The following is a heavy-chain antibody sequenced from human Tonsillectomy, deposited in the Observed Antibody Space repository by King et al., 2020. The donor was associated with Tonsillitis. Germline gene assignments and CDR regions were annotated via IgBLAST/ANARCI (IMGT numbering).Heavy chain of an antibody. CDR2: ILPIYGTT. CDR1: GGTFSSYP. CDR3: ARDKRPYGMDV. Sequence: VQLVESGAEVKRPGSSVKVSCKASGGTFSSYPISWVRQAPGQGREWMGGILPIYGTTNYAQKVQGRVTITADESTSTAYMELSSLRSEDTAVYYCARDKRPYGMDVWGQGTTVTVSS. J-gene: IGHJ6*02. V-gene: IGHV1-69*01.